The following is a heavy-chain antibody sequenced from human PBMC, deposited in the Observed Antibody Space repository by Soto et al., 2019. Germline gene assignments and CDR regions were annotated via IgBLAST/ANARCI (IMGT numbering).Heavy chain of an antibody. D-gene: IGHD3-22*01. CDR3: AREGSNGVSGYPY. V-gene: IGHV4-4*02. CDR2: ISHSGST. J-gene: IGHJ4*02. Sequence: QVRLQESGPGLVKPSGTLSLTCAVSGVSISSSNWWSWVRQPPGKGLEWLGEISHSGSTIYNPSLKSRVTISVDKSKNHFSLNLNSVTAADTAVYYCAREGSNGVSGYPYWGQGILVTVSS. CDR1: GVSISSSNW.